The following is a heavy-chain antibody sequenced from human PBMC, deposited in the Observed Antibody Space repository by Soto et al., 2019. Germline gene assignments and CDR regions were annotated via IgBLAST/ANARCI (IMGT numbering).Heavy chain of an antibody. CDR3: ASRGYCSGGTCYQHMTDYYYGIDV. J-gene: IGHJ6*02. CDR2: IIPIFGTA. Sequence: SVKVSCKASGGTFSSYAISWVRQAPGQGLEWMGGIIPIFGTANYAQKFQGRVTITADESTSTAYMELSSLRSEDTAVYYCASRGYCSGGTCYQHMTDYYYGIDVWGQGPKVTVYS. V-gene: IGHV1-69*13. CDR1: GGTFSSYA. D-gene: IGHD2-15*01.